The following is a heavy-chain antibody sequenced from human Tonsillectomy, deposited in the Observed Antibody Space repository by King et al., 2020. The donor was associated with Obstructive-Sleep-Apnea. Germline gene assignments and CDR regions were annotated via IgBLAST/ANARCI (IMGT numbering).Heavy chain of an antibody. V-gene: IGHV6-1*01. CDR3: ARDTYDDSSRANDTFDI. Sequence: VQLQQSGPGLVKPSQTLSLTCAISGDSVSSTSVAWNWIRQSPSRGLEWLGNTYYRSRWNSRYAVSVKSRIAINPDTSKNQFSLQLGSVTPEDTAVYYCARDTYDDSSRANDTFDIWSPGTMVTVSS. J-gene: IGHJ3*02. CDR1: GDSVSSTSVA. CDR2: TYYRSRWNS. D-gene: IGHD6-6*01.